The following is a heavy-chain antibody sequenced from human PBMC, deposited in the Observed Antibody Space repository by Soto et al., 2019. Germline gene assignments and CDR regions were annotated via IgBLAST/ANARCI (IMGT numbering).Heavy chain of an antibody. J-gene: IGHJ3*02. Sequence: VGSLRLSCAASGFTFSSYAMSWVRQAPGKGLEWVSAISGSGGSTYYADSVKGRFTISRDNSQNTLYLQMNSLRAEDTAVYYCAKNDRVLAAFDIWGEGTMVTVSS. CDR2: ISGSGGST. CDR1: GFTFSSYA. D-gene: IGHD3-10*02. V-gene: IGHV3-23*01. CDR3: AKNDRVLAAFDI.